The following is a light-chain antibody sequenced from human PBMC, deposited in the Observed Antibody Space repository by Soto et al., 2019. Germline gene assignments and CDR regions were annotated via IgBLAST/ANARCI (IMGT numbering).Light chain of an antibody. CDR3: SSYSSVTTLWV. Sequence: QSVLTQPPSVSGAPGQRVTISCTGSSSNIGAGYDVHWYQQLPGTAPKLLIYEVSNRPSGVSNRFSGSKSGNTASLTVSGLQAEDEADYYCSSYSSVTTLWVFGGGTKLTVL. CDR2: EVS. J-gene: IGLJ3*02. V-gene: IGLV1-40*01. CDR1: SSNIGAGYD.